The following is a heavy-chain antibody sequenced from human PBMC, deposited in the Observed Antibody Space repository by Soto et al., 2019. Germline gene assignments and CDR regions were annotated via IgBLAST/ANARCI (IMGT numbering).Heavy chain of an antibody. CDR1: GGSISSYY. D-gene: IGHD6-13*01. V-gene: IGHV4-59*08. Sequence: SETLSLTCTVSGGSISSYYWSWIRQPPGKGLEWIGYIYYSGSTNYNPSLKSRVTISVDTSKNQFSLKLSSVTAADTAVYYCGRHTYSSGFAPWGQGTLVTVSS. CDR2: IYYSGST. J-gene: IGHJ5*02. CDR3: GRHTYSSGFAP.